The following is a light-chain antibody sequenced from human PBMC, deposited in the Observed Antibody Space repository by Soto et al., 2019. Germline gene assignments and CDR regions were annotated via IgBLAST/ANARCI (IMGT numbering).Light chain of an antibody. J-gene: IGKJ1*01. Sequence: EIMMTQSPATLSVSPGERAILSCRASQSVSSNLAWYQQKPGQVPRLLIYDASSRAAGIPARFSGSGSGTEFTLTISSLQSEDFAVYYCQQYNNWPPWTFGQGTKVDI. CDR2: DAS. CDR1: QSVSSN. V-gene: IGKV3-15*01. CDR3: QQYNNWPPWT.